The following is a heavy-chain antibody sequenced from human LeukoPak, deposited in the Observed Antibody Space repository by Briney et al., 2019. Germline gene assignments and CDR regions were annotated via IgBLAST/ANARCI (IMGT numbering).Heavy chain of an antibody. CDR2: INHSGST. CDR3: ARRYYDSFSGGFDY. CDR1: GGSFSGYY. J-gene: IGHJ4*02. D-gene: IGHD3-22*01. Sequence: SETLSLTCAVYGGSFSGYYWSWIRHPPGKGLEWIGEINHSGSTNYNPSLKSRVTISVDTSKNQFSLKLSSVTAADTAVYYCARRYYDSFSGGFDYWGQGTLVTVSS. V-gene: IGHV4-34*01.